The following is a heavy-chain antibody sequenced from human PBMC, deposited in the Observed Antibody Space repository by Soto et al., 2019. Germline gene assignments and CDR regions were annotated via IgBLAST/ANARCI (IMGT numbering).Heavy chain of an antibody. CDR2: MNPNSGNT. Sequence: ASVKVSCKASGYTFTTYDSNWVRQAPGQGPEWMGWMNPNSGNTGYAQKFQGRVTMTRNTSISTAYMELSSLRSEDTAVYYCARGSACGSGSYQTFDYLGQGTLVTVSS. CDR3: ARGSACGSGSYQTFDY. J-gene: IGHJ4*02. D-gene: IGHD3-10*01. CDR1: GYTFTTYD. V-gene: IGHV1-8*01.